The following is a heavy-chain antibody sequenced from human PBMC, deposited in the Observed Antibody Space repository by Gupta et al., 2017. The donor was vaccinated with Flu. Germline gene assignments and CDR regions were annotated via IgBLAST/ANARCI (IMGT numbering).Heavy chain of an antibody. V-gene: IGHV3-33*01. D-gene: IGHD1-26*01. CDR2: IWYDGSNK. J-gene: IGHJ4*02. Sequence: QVQLVESGGGVVQPGRSLRLSCAASGFTFSSYGMHWVRQAPGKGLEWVAVIWYDGSNKYYADSVKGRFTISRDNSKNTLYLQMNSLRAEDTAVYYCAREPTTKGEYYFDYWGQGTLVTVSS. CDR3: AREPTTKGEYYFDY. CDR1: GFTFSSYG.